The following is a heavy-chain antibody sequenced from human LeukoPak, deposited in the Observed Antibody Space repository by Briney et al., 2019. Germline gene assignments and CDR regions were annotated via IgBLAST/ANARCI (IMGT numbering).Heavy chain of an antibody. D-gene: IGHD3-9*01. CDR3: ARAELRYFDWPPGDY. V-gene: IGHV1-8*01. CDR2: MNPNSGNT. J-gene: IGHJ4*02. CDR1: GYTFTDYD. Sequence: TSVKVSCKASGYTFTDYDINWVRQATGQGLEWMGWMNPNSGNTGYTQKFQGRGTMTRNTSIGTLYMELSSLRSEDTAVYYCARAELRYFDWPPGDYWGQGTLVTVSS.